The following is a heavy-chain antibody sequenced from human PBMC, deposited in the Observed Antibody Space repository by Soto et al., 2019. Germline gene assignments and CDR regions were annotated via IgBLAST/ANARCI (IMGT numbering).Heavy chain of an antibody. CDR1: GYSFTSYW. CDR2: IYPGDSDT. J-gene: IGHJ6*03. V-gene: IGHV5-51*01. CDR3: ARSITMVRGVPIYMDV. Sequence: PXXSLKISCKGSGYSFTSYWICWVLQMPGKGLEWMGIIYPGDSDTRYSPSFQGQVTISADKSISTAYLQWSSLKASDTAMYYCARSITMVRGVPIYMDVWGKGTTVTVSS. D-gene: IGHD3-10*01.